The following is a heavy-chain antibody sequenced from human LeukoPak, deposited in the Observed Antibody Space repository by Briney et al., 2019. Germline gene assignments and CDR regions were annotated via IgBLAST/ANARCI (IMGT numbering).Heavy chain of an antibody. CDR3: ARGSHDTIRGVLDI. V-gene: IGHV4-4*02. J-gene: IGHJ3*02. Sequence: SETLSLTCAVSGGSISSDYWWSWVRQSPGKGLEYIGEIHYSGTTNYNPSLKSRVTIALDKSKNQFSLNLNSVTAADTAVFYCARGSHDTIRGVLDIWGQGTMVTASS. D-gene: IGHD3-10*01. CDR1: GGSISSDYW. CDR2: IHYSGTT.